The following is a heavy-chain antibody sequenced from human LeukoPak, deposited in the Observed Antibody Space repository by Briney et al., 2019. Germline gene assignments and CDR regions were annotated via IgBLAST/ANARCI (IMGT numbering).Heavy chain of an antibody. CDR1: GFTFSTYA. Sequence: GGSLRLSCAASGFTFSTYAMTWVRRAPGKGLEWFSAISNNGGATYYADSVKGRFPVSRDNSKNMLYLQMNGLRAEGTTIYYCAKLEYSSSSNWGQGTLVTVSS. J-gene: IGHJ4*02. D-gene: IGHD6-6*01. V-gene: IGHV3-23*01. CDR3: AKLEYSSSSN. CDR2: ISNNGGAT.